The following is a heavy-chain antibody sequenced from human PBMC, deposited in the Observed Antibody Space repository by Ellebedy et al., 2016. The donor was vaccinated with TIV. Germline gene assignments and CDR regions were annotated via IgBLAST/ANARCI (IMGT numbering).Heavy chain of an antibody. V-gene: IGHV3-7*01. D-gene: IGHD4-17*01. J-gene: IGHJ5*02. CDR3: ARRGSYGDYAVQINSWLDP. CDR2: IYQDGSES. Sequence: GGSLRLSCAASGFSFRSYWMTWVRQAPGKGLEWVANIYQDGSESLYLDSVKGRFTVSRDNAKNSLYLQMNSLRAKDTAVYFCARRGSYGDYAVQINSWLDPWGQGTLVTVSP. CDR1: GFSFRSYW.